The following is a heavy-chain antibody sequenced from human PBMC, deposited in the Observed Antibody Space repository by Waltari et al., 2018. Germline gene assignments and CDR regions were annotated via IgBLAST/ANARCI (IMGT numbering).Heavy chain of an antibody. CDR3: AMFGEGYDSSGPFDY. CDR2: FDPEDGET. V-gene: IGHV1-24*01. D-gene: IGHD3-22*01. Sequence: QVQLVQSGAEVKKPGASVKVSCKVSGYTLTELSMHWVRQAPGKGLEWMGGFDPEDGETIYEQKYQGRVTMTEDTSTDTAYMELSSLRSEDTAVYYCAMFGEGYDSSGPFDYWGQGTLVTVSS. J-gene: IGHJ4*02. CDR1: GYTLTELS.